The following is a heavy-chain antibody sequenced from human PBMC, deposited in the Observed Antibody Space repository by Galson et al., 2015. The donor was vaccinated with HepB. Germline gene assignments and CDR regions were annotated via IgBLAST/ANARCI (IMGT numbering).Heavy chain of an antibody. CDR2: MYHSGST. D-gene: IGHD3-10*01. Sequence: LSLTCTASGGSINSGGYSWSWLREPPGKGLEWIGYMYHSGSTYYNSSLKSRVSITIDRSKNMFSLKLSSVTAADTAVYYCARAGGYGELYHDYWGQGTLVTVSS. CDR1: GGSINSGGYS. V-gene: IGHV4-30-2*01. J-gene: IGHJ4*02. CDR3: ARAGGYGELYHDY.